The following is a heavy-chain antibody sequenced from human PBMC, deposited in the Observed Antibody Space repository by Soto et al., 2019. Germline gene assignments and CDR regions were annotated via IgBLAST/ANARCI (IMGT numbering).Heavy chain of an antibody. CDR1: GFTFSSYG. CDR3: AKGPAIVLVPAAMNYYYGMDV. Sequence: QVQLVESGGGVVQPGRSLRLSCAASGFTFSSYGMHWVRQAPGKGLEWVAVISYDGSNKYADSVKGRFTISRDNSKNTLYLQMHSLKAEDTAVYYCAKGPAIVLVPAAMNYYYGMDVWGQGTTVTVSS. V-gene: IGHV3-30*18. J-gene: IGHJ6*02. CDR2: ISYDGSNK. D-gene: IGHD2-2*01.